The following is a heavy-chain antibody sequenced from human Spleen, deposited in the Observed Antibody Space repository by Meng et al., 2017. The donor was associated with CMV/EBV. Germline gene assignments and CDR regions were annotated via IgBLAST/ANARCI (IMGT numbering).Heavy chain of an antibody. V-gene: IGHV3-72*01. Sequence: CAASGFTCSDHYMDWVRQAPEKGLGWVGSTRNKANSYTTEYAASVKGRFTISRDDSKNSLYLQMNSLKAEDTAVYYCARLRSYYFDYWGQGTLVTVSS. D-gene: IGHD6-6*01. CDR1: GFTCSDHY. CDR2: TRNKANSYTT. CDR3: ARLRSYYFDY. J-gene: IGHJ4*02.